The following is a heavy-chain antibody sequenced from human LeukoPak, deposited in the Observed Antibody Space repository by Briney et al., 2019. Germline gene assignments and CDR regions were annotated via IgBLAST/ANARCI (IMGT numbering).Heavy chain of an antibody. CDR3: ARETPDYGDFYYYYYYYMDV. J-gene: IGHJ6*03. CDR1: GYIFTAYY. D-gene: IGHD4-17*01. Sequence: GASVKVSCKASGYIFTAYYMHWVRQAPGQGLDWMGWINPQSGETKFAQKLQGRVTMTTDTSTSTAYMELRSLRSDDTAVYYCARETPDYGDFYYYYYYYMDVWGKGTTVTVSS. V-gene: IGHV1-2*02. CDR2: INPQSGET.